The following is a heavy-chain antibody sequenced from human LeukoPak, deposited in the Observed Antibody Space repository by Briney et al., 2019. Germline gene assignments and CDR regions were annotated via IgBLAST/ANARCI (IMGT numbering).Heavy chain of an antibody. D-gene: IGHD1-1*01. CDR2: VRTNGNNT. CDR3: ARGRNDLSLLCLCYYGMDV. CDR1: GFTFSNYA. J-gene: IGHJ6*02. Sequence: PGGSLRLSCAASGFTFSNYAMPWVRLAPGKGLEYVSGVRTNGNNTYYANSVKGRFTVSRDNSKNTVYLQMGSLRAEDMAVYYCARGRNDLSLLCLCYYGMDVWGQGTTVTVSS. V-gene: IGHV3-64*01.